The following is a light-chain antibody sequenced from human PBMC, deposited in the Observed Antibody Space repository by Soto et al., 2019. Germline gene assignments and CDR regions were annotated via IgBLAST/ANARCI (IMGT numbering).Light chain of an antibody. J-gene: IGLJ1*01. Sequence: QSVLTQPPSVSGAPGQRVTISCTGSSSNIGSTYDVQWYQQLPGTAPKLLIHGNTDRPSGVPDRFSGSKSGTSASLAITGLQADDEADDYCQSSDDSLSVHYVFGTGTEVTVL. CDR1: SSNIGSTYD. CDR3: QSSDDSLSVHYV. V-gene: IGLV1-40*01. CDR2: GNT.